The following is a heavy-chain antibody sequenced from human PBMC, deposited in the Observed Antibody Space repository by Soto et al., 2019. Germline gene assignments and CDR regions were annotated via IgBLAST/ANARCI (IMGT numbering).Heavy chain of an antibody. Sequence: QVQLQQWGAGLLKPSETLSLSCAVYGGYFNDNYYTWFRQPPGKGLEWIGEISRSGTTKYIPSLKSRASTSFHTSKTQVSLKVTSVTAADTAVYYCATSLWFGTQVELWGQGALVTVSS. CDR1: GGYFNDNY. CDR3: ATSLWFGTQVEL. J-gene: IGHJ1*01. V-gene: IGHV4-34*01. D-gene: IGHD3-10*01. CDR2: ISRSGTT.